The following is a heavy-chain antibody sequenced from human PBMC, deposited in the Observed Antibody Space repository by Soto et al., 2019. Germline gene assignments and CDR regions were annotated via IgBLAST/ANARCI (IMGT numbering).Heavy chain of an antibody. CDR1: GGSISSSS. V-gene: IGHV3-21*01. CDR3: ARLSPEFDY. J-gene: IGHJ4*02. CDR2: ISSSSSYI. Sequence: ETLSLTCTVSGGSISSSSYYWGWIRQPPGKGLEWVSSISSSSSYIYYADSVKGRFTISRDNAKNSLYLQMNSLRAEDTAVYYCARLSPEFDYWGQGTLVTVSS. D-gene: IGHD2-2*01.